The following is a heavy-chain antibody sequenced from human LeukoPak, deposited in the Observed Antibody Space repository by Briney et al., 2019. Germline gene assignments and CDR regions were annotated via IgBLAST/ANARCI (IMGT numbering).Heavy chain of an antibody. V-gene: IGHV3-23*01. CDR1: GFTFSSYE. CDR3: AKGGDYGDYDATPFDY. D-gene: IGHD4-17*01. J-gene: IGHJ4*02. CDR2: ISDSGGST. Sequence: QPGGSLRLSCAASGFTFSSYEMNWVRQAPGKGLEWVSSISDSGGSTFYADSVKGRFTISRDNSKNTLYLQMNSLWAEDTAVYYCAKGGDYGDYDATPFDYWGQGTLVTVSS.